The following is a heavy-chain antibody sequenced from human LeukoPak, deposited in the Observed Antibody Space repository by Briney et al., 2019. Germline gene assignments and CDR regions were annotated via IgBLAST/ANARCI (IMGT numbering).Heavy chain of an antibody. D-gene: IGHD4-17*01. CDR2: IWYDGSKK. Sequence: GRSLTLSCAASGFTFSNYGMQWVRQAPGQGLEWVAVIWYDGSKKYYADSVKGRFIISRDDSKNTLYLQMNSLRAEDTAVYYCARDSYGDSMFDYWGQGTLVTVSS. J-gene: IGHJ4*02. CDR1: GFTFSNYG. CDR3: ARDSYGDSMFDY. V-gene: IGHV3-33*01.